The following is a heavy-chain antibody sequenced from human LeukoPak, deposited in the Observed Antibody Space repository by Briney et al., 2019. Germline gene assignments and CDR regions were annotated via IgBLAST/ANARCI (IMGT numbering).Heavy chain of an antibody. D-gene: IGHD4-23*01. CDR3: ARSPDGGNSLRYFDY. Sequence: SETLSLTCTVSGGSISGSSYYWGWIRQPPGKGLEWIGSIYYSGSTYYNPSLKSRVTISVDTSKKQISLKVSSVTAADTAMYYCARSPDGGNSLRYFDYWGQGTLVTVSS. CDR2: IYYSGST. J-gene: IGHJ4*02. V-gene: IGHV4-39*07. CDR1: GGSISGSSYY.